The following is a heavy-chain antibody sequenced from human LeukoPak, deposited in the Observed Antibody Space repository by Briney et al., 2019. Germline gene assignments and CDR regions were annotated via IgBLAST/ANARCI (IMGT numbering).Heavy chain of an antibody. V-gene: IGHV4-39*01. J-gene: IGHJ4*02. CDR1: GGSISSSSYY. D-gene: IGHD2/OR15-2a*01. CDR2: IYYSGST. Sequence: SETLSLTCTVSGGSISSSSYYWGWIRQPPGKGLEWIGSIYYSGSTYYNPSLKSRVTISVDTSKNQFPLKLSSVTAADTAVYYCARLGLISRMYYFDYWGQGTLVTASS. CDR3: ARLGLISRMYYFDY.